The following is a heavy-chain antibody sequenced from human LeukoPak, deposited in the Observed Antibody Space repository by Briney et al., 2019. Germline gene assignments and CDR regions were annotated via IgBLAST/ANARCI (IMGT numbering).Heavy chain of an antibody. CDR1: GGTFSSYA. J-gene: IGHJ4*02. Sequence: GASVKDSCKASGGTFSSYAISWVRQAPGQGLEWMGGIIPIFGTANYAQKFQGRVTITTDESTSTAYMELSSLRSEDTAVYYCAREGQNYYDSSGSYFDYWGQGTLVTVSS. CDR3: AREGQNYYDSSGSYFDY. V-gene: IGHV1-69*05. CDR2: IIPIFGTA. D-gene: IGHD3-22*01.